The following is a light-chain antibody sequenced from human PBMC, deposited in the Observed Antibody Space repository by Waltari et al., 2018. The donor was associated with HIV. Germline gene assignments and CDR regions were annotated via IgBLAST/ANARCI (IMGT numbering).Light chain of an antibody. CDR3: SSFSSSSTPYV. J-gene: IGLJ1*01. V-gene: IGLV2-14*01. CDR1: TSDVGGYNY. Sequence: TQPASVSGSPGQPLTISCTGTTSDVGGYNYVSWYQQHPGKAPKLIIYEVSNRPSGVSNRFSGSKSGNTASLTISGLQPEDETDYYCSSFSSSSTPYVFGTGTKVTVL. CDR2: EVS.